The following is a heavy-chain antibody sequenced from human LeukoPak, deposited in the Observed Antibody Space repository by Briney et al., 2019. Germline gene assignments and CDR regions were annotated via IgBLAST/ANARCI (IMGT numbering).Heavy chain of an antibody. CDR1: GGTFSSYA. Sequence: SVKVSCKASGGTFSSYAISWVRQAPGQGLEWMGGIIPIFGTANYAQKFQGRVTITADESTSTAYMELSSLRSEDTAVYYCARDQFGTYYYDSSGYPFDYWGQGTLVTVSS. CDR2: IIPIFGTA. V-gene: IGHV1-69*13. D-gene: IGHD3-22*01. J-gene: IGHJ4*02. CDR3: ARDQFGTYYYDSSGYPFDY.